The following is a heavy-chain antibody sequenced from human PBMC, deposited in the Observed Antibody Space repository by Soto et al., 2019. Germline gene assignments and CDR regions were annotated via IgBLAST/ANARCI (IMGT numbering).Heavy chain of an antibody. Sequence: QEQLVQSGAEVKKPGSSVKVSCKASGGLFSSYAISWVRQAPVQGLEWMGGIIPIFGTANYAQKFQGRVTITADESTNTAYMDLSSLKYEDTAIYYCARGGSGYVWFNEFWGQGTLVTVSS. CDR1: GGLFSSYA. V-gene: IGHV1-69*01. J-gene: IGHJ4*02. CDR2: IIPIFGTA. D-gene: IGHD3-22*01. CDR3: ARGGSGYVWFNEF.